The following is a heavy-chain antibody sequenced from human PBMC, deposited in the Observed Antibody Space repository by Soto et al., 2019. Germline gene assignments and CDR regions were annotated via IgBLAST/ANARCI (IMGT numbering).Heavy chain of an antibody. D-gene: IGHD3-22*01. V-gene: IGHV3-15*01. J-gene: IGHJ4*02. CDR3: TTESYDSSGYYPCLDY. CDR2: IRSKTDGRTT. CDR1: GFTFSNAW. Sequence: GRALRLSCAASGFTFSNAWISWVRWAPGKGLEWVGRIRSKTDGRTTVYAAPVKGRFTISRDDSKNTPYRQIKSLKTEETAVYYCTTESYDSSGYYPCLDYWGQGTLVTVSS.